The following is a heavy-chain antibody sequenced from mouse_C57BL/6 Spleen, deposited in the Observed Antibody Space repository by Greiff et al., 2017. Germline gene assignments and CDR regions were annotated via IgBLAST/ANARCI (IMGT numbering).Heavy chain of an antibody. Sequence: ESGPGLVKPSQSLSLTCSVTGYSITSGYYWNWIRQFPGNKLEWMGYISYDGSNNYNPSLKNRISITRDTSKNQFFLKLNSVTTEDTATYYCARDRAFYNYFDYWGQGTTLTVAS. D-gene: IGHD3-1*01. CDR2: ISYDGSN. CDR1: GYSITSGYY. J-gene: IGHJ2*01. V-gene: IGHV3-6*01. CDR3: ARDRAFYNYFDY.